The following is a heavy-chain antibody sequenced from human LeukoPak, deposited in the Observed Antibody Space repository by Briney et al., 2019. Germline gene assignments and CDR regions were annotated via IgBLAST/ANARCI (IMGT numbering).Heavy chain of an antibody. Sequence: PGGSLRLSCAASGFTFNFYGMHWVRQAPGKGLEWVAVIWSDGSNKYYADSVKGRFTISRDNSKNTLYLQMNSLRAEDTAVYYCARADSRVVTPSLFDYWGQGTLVTVSS. CDR3: ARADSRVVTPSLFDY. J-gene: IGHJ4*02. CDR2: IWSDGSNK. V-gene: IGHV3-33*01. D-gene: IGHD4-23*01. CDR1: GFTFNFYG.